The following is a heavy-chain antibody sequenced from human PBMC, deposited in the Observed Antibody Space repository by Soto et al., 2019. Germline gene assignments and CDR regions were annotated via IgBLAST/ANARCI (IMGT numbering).Heavy chain of an antibody. D-gene: IGHD6-6*01. Sequence: TGGSLRLSCAASGFTFSDYYMSWIRQAPGKGLEWVSYISSSGSTIYYADSVKGRFTISRDNAKNSLYLQMNSLRAEDTAVYYCARESVAAQYYYYGMDVWGQGTTVTVSS. CDR2: ISSSGSTI. V-gene: IGHV3-11*01. J-gene: IGHJ6*02. CDR1: GFTFSDYY. CDR3: ARESVAAQYYYYGMDV.